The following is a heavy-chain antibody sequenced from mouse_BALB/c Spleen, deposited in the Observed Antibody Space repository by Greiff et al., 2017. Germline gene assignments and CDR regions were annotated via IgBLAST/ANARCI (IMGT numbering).Heavy chain of an antibody. D-gene: IGHD5-1*01. Sequence: EVKLQESGGGLVKPGGSLKLSCAASGFTFSSYAMSWVRQTPEKRLEWVASISSGGSTYYPDSVKGRFTISRDNARNILYLQMSSLRSEDTAMYYCARGVPRSAMDYWGQGTSVTVSS. CDR1: GFTFSSYA. J-gene: IGHJ4*01. CDR2: ISSGGST. V-gene: IGHV5-6-5*01. CDR3: ARGVPRSAMDY.